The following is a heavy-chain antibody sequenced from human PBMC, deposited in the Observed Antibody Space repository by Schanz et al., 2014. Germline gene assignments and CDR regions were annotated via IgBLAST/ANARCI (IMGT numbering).Heavy chain of an antibody. D-gene: IGHD3-3*01. V-gene: IGHV3-23*01. CDR3: AKIWKADHLTGRAGWSDGMDV. CDR1: GITFSDYA. Sequence: EVQLLESGGALEQPGGSLRLSCAASGITFSDYAMSWVRQAPGKGLEWVSTIASGGRYTFYADSVTGRFTISGDNSKKALFLQMNSLRVEDTAIYYCAKIWKADHLTGRAGWSDGMDVWGQGTTV. J-gene: IGHJ6*02. CDR2: IASGGRYT.